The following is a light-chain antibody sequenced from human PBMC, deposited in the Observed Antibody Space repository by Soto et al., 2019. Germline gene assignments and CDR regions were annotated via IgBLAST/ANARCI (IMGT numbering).Light chain of an antibody. V-gene: IGKV3-15*01. CDR2: GAS. Sequence: EMVMTQSPVTLSVSPGERATRSCRASQSVRSDLAWYRQKPGQAPSLLIYGASTRATGMPARFSGSGSGTEFTLTISSLQSEDFAVYYCQQYNNWPHTFGQGTKVELK. J-gene: IGKJ2*01. CDR1: QSVRSD. CDR3: QQYNNWPHT.